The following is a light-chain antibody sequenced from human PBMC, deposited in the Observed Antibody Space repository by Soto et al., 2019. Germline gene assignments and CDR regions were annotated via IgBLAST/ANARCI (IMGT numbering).Light chain of an antibody. Sequence: IQMTQSPSTLSASVGDRVTFTCRASQTISTWLAWYQQKPGEAPKLLIYKASTLEVGVPSRFSASGSGTEFTLTINTLQPADCATYYCHQYNSYPWTFGQGTKV. CDR1: QTISTW. CDR3: HQYNSYPWT. CDR2: KAS. V-gene: IGKV1-5*03. J-gene: IGKJ1*01.